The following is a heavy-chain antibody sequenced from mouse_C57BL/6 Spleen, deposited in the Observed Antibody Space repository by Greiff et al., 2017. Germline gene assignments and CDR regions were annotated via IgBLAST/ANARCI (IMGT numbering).Heavy chain of an antibody. CDR3: TSYYSNYEGGAMDY. D-gene: IGHD2-5*01. CDR2: FRLKSDNYAT. J-gene: IGHJ4*01. Sequence: EVKLLASGGGLVQPGGSMQLSCVASGFTFSNYWMNWVRQSPEKGLEWVSQFRLKSDNYATHYSESVTGRFPTSRDDSKSSVYLQMNNLRAEDTGIYYCTSYYSNYEGGAMDYWGQGTSGTVSS. V-gene: IGHV6-3*01. CDR1: GFTFSNYW.